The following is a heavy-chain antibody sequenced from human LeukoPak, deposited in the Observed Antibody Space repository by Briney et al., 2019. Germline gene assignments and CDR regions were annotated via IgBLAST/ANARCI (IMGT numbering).Heavy chain of an antibody. D-gene: IGHD2-15*01. Sequence: SETPSLTCTVSGGSISSYYWSWIRQPPGKGLEWIGYIYYSGSTNYNPSLKSRVTISVDTSKNQFSLKLSSVTAADTAVYYCAREDIVVVVAANRELGYWGQGTLVTVSS. CDR1: GGSISSYY. V-gene: IGHV4-59*01. CDR2: IYYSGST. J-gene: IGHJ4*02. CDR3: AREDIVVVVAANRELGY.